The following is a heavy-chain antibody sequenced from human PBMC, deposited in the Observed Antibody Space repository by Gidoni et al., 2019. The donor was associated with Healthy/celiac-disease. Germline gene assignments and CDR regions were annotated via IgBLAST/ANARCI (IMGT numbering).Heavy chain of an antibody. CDR2: IYYSGST. J-gene: IGHJ5*02. D-gene: IGHD5-18*01. CDR1: AGSISSSSYY. CDR3: ARHRRSWDTAMVGADWFDP. Sequence: QLQLQESGPGLVKPSETLSLTCTVSAGSISSSSYYWGWIRQPPGKGLEWIGSIYYSGSTYYNPSLKSRVTISVDTSKNQFSLKLSSVTAADTAVYYCARHRRSWDTAMVGADWFDPWGQGTLVTVSS. V-gene: IGHV4-39*01.